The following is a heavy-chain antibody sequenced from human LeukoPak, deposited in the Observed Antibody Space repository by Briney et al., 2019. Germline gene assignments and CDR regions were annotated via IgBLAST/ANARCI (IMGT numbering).Heavy chain of an antibody. J-gene: IGHJ4*02. CDR3: ATDREGDPSAYYLV. D-gene: IGHD3-22*01. CDR1: GFTSSSSA. V-gene: IGHV3-23*01. CDR2: ISGSGGGT. Sequence: GGSLRLSCAASGFTSSSSAMSWVRQVPGKGLEWVSAISGSGGGTYSADSVKGRFTISRDNSKNTLFLQMNSLRAEDSAVYYCATDREGDPSAYYLVGGQGTLITVSS.